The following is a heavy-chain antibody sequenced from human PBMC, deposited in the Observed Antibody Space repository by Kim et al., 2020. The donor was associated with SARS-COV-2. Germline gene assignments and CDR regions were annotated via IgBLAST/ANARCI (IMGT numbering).Heavy chain of an antibody. CDR1: GFTFSSYA. V-gene: IGHV3-23*01. CDR3: AREWKRYFALRGYYYGMDV. D-gene: IGHD3-9*01. CDR2: ISGSGGST. J-gene: IGHJ6*02. Sequence: GGSLRLSCAASGFTFSSYAMSWVRQAPGKGLEWVSAISGSGGSTYYADSVKGRFTISRDNSKNTLYLQMNSLRAEDTAVYYCAREWKRYFALRGYYYGMDVWGQGTTVTVSS.